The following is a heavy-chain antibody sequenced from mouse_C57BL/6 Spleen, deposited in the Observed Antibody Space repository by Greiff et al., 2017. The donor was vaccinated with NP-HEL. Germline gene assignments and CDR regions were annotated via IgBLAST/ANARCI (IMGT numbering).Heavy chain of an antibody. J-gene: IGHJ2*01. CDR3: ASSHDGFDY. Sequence: QVQLQQPGAELVKPGASVKLSCKASGYTFTSYWMQWVKQRPGQGLEWIGEIDPSDSYTNYNQKFKSKATLTVDTSSSTAYMQLSSLTSEDSAVYYCASSHDGFDYWGQGTTLTVSS. D-gene: IGHD2-3*01. CDR1: GYTFTSYW. CDR2: IDPSDSYT. V-gene: IGHV1-50*01.